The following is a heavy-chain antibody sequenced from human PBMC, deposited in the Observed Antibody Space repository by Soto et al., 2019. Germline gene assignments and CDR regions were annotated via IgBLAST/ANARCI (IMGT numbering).Heavy chain of an antibody. J-gene: IGHJ4*02. Sequence: PGGSLRLSCAASGFTFSHYAMDWVRQAPGKGLEWVSAISNSVTEGNTHYADSVKGRFTISRDNDNNSLSLLMSSLGAEDTAVYYCTRDVRLFDFWGPGTLVTVS. CDR3: TRDVRLFDF. CDR2: ISNSVTEGNT. CDR1: GFTFSHYA. V-gene: IGHV3-23*01.